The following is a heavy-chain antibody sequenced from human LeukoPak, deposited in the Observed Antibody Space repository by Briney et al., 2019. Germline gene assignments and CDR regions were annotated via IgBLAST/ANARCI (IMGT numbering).Heavy chain of an antibody. CDR3: ARELRGYSYGQSFDY. CDR2: INPSGGST. V-gene: IGHV1-46*03. J-gene: IGHJ4*02. Sequence: ASVKVSCKASGYTFTSYYMHWVRQAPGQGLEWVGIINPSGGSTSYAQKFQGRVTITRDTSTSTDYMELSSLRSEDTAMYYCARELRGYSYGQSFDYWGQGTLVTVSS. D-gene: IGHD5-18*01. CDR1: GYTFTSYY.